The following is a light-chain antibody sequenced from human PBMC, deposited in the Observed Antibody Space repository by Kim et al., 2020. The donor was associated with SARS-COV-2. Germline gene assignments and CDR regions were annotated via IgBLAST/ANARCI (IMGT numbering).Light chain of an antibody. CDR1: SSHIVLNS. CDR2: EDE. V-gene: IGLV6-57*03. J-gene: IGLJ2*01. CDR3: QSYDSSYHIVI. Sequence: VTDSGARTSSHIVLNSVQWYQQRPGRAPATVVYEDEKRPSGVPDRFSGAIDRSSNSASLTISGLKTEDEADYYCQSYDSSYHIVIFGGGTQLTVL.